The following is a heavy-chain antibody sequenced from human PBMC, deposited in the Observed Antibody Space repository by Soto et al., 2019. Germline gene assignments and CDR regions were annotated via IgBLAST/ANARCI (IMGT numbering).Heavy chain of an antibody. J-gene: IGHJ4*02. Sequence: PSETLSLTCTVYGGSFSGYYWSWIRQPPGKGLEWIGEINHSGSTNYNPSLKSRVTISVDTSENQFSLKLNSVTAADTAVYFCARGRVSSGWYRDYWGQGTLVTVSS. CDR3: ARGRVSSGWYRDY. CDR1: GGSFSGYY. V-gene: IGHV4-34*01. CDR2: INHSGST. D-gene: IGHD6-19*01.